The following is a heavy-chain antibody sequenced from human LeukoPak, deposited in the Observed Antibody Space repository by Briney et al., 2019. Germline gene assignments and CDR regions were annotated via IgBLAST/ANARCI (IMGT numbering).Heavy chain of an antibody. CDR1: GGSINISY. J-gene: IGHJ3*02. Sequence: SETLSLTCTVSGGSINISYWSWIRQPPGEGLEWIGYIYYRGSTNYNPSLKSRVTISVDTSKNQYSLKLSSVTAADTAVYYCARSGVFTGYDAFDIWGQGTRVTVSS. CDR2: IYYRGST. CDR3: ARSGVFTGYDAFDI. V-gene: IGHV4-59*08. D-gene: IGHD6-13*01.